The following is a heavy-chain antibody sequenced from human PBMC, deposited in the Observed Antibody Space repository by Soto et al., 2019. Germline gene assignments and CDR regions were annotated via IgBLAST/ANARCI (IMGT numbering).Heavy chain of an antibody. CDR3: ARDAYYYDTRGYYLVDY. V-gene: IGHV4-4*07. D-gene: IGHD3-22*01. J-gene: IGHJ4*02. CDR1: GGSISNYY. CDR2: IYSSGST. Sequence: SETLSLTCTVSGGSISNYYWSWIRQPAGKGLEWIGRIYSSGSTYYSPSLMSRVTMSVDTSKNQFSLKLSSVTAADTAIYYCARDAYYYDTRGYYLVDYWGQGTLVTVSS.